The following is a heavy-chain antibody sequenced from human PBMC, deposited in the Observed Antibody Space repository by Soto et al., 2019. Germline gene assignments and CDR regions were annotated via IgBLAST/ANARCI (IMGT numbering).Heavy chain of an antibody. CDR2: IHYIESS. D-gene: IGHD1-1*01. J-gene: IGHJ3*02. CDR1: GASLSSGYYY. V-gene: IGHV4-39*01. CDR3: ARSRGTRNRNAFDI. Sequence: SETLSLTCTVSGASLSSGYYYWGWIRHPPGNGLEWIGSIHYIESSYFYPSLQSRVTISLDTSQNQISLNLSSVTAADTAVYYCARSRGTRNRNAFDIWGQGT.